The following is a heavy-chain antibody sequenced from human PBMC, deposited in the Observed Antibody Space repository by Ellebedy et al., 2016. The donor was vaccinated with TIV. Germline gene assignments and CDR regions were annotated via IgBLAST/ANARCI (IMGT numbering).Heavy chain of an antibody. D-gene: IGHD4-11*01. V-gene: IGHV1-46*01. CDR3: ARDNYLGFGKSFHFDH. J-gene: IGHJ4*02. CDR2: LNPSTGGT. CDR1: GYTFTGYY. Sequence: ASVKVSCKASGYTFTGYYIHWVRQAPGQGLEWVGTLNPSTGGTSYAQKFQGRVTLTRDTSTSTAYMELSSLRSDDTAVYYCARDNYLGFGKSFHFDHWGQGTPVTVSS.